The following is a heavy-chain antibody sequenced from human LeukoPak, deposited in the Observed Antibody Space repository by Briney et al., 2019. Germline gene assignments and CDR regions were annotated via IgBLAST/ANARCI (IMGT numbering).Heavy chain of an antibody. J-gene: IGHJ4*02. Sequence: SVKVSCKTSGGTFNNYAISWVRQAPGQGLEWMGRVVPMFGIRNYPQTFRGRVNITADKATNTVYMELRSLRTEDTAIYYCATEPSRSYSFDHLDFWGLGTPVTVSS. V-gene: IGHV1-69*04. CDR2: VVPMFGIR. CDR3: ATEPSRSYSFDHLDF. D-gene: IGHD5-12*01. CDR1: GGTFNNYA.